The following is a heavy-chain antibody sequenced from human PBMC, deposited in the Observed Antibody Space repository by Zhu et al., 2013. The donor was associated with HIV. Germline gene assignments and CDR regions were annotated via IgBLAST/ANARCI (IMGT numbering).Heavy chain of an antibody. CDR2: MNPNSGNT. V-gene: IGHV1-8*01. D-gene: IGHD1-1*01. CDR1: GYTFTSYD. Sequence: QVQLVQSGAEVKKPGASVKVSCKASGYTFTSYDINWVRQATGQGLEWMGWMNPNSGNTGYAQKFQGRVTMTRNTSISTAYMELSSLRSEDTAVYYCARELTGWNDDSYYYYGMDVWGQGTTVTVSS. J-gene: IGHJ6*02. CDR3: ARELTGWNDDSYYYYGMDV.